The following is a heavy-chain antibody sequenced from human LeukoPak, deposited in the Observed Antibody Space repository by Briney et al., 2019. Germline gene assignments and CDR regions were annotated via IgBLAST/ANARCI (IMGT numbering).Heavy chain of an antibody. CDR1: GFTFSSYA. V-gene: IGHV3-23*01. CDR2: ISGGGGST. CDR3: AKGLYYDILTGSLFDY. J-gene: IGHJ4*02. Sequence: GGSLRLSCAASGFTFSSYAMSWVRQAPGKGLEWVSAISGGGGSTYYADSVKGRFTISRDNSKNTLYLQMNSLRAEDTAVYYCAKGLYYDILTGSLFDYWGQGTLVTVSS. D-gene: IGHD3-9*01.